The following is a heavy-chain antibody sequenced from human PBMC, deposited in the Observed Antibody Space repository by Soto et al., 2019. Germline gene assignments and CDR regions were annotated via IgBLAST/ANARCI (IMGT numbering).Heavy chain of an antibody. CDR2: ITSSGSST. D-gene: IGHD5-12*01. CDR1: GFIFSDYA. CDR3: AKGVEGYVVSSFDS. V-gene: IGHV3-23*01. J-gene: IGHJ4*02. Sequence: EVQLLESGGGGVQPGGSLRLSCAASGFIFSDYAMTWVRQTPGKGLEWVSAITSSGSSTYFADSLKGRITISRDNSKNTLSLQMDSLRVEDTAIYYCAKGVEGYVVSSFDSWGQGALVTLSS.